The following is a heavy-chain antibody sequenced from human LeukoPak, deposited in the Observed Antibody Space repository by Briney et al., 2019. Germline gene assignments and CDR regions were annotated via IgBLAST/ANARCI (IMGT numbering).Heavy chain of an antibody. Sequence: SETLSLTCTVSGGSISSSSYYWGWIRQPPGKGLEWIGSIYYSGSTYYNPSLKSRVTISVDTSKNQFSLKLSSVTAADTAVYYCARAESAAAVTGAFDIWGQGTMVTVSS. CDR2: IYYSGST. CDR3: ARAESAAAVTGAFDI. D-gene: IGHD6-13*01. J-gene: IGHJ3*02. CDR1: GGSISSSSYY. V-gene: IGHV4-39*07.